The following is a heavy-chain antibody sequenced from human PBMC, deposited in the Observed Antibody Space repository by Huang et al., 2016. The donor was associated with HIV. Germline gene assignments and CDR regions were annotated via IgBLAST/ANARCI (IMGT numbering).Heavy chain of an antibody. CDR1: GGSISTSNYY. J-gene: IGHJ3*01. Sequence: QLQLPESGPGLVKPSATLSLTCIVSGGSISTSNYYWGWPRQPPGKGLEWIGSIYYIGNAYYSPSLKSRVTVSVDPSGNEFSLKLSSVTAADTAIYYCARRSGGWYPETHALDVWGQGTLVTVSS. D-gene: IGHD6-19*01. V-gene: IGHV4-39*01. CDR3: ARRSGGWYPETHALDV. CDR2: IYYIGNA.